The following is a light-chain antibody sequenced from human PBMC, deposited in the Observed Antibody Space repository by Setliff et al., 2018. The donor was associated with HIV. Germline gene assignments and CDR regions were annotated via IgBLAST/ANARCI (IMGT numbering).Light chain of an antibody. J-gene: IGLJ3*02. CDR1: SSDVGGYSY. CDR2: EVR. Sequence: QSALTQPASVSGSPGQSITISCTGTSSDVGGYSYVSWYQQHPGKAPKLIIYEVRNRPSGVSNRFSASKSGTSASLAITGLQAEDEADYFCQSYDTSLSGSVFGGGTKVTVL. V-gene: IGLV2-14*01. CDR3: QSYDTSLSGSV.